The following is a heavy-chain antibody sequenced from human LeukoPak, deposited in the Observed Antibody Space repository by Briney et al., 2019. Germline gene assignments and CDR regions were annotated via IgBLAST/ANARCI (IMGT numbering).Heavy chain of an antibody. Sequence: GGSLRLSCAASGFTFSSYSMNWVRQAPGKGLEWVSSISSSSSYIYYADSVKGRFTISRDNAKNPLYLQMNSLRAEDTAVYYCARDRSGGNWFDPWGQGTLVTVSS. CDR2: ISSSSSYI. V-gene: IGHV3-21*01. J-gene: IGHJ5*02. CDR1: GFTFSSYS. CDR3: ARDRSGGNWFDP. D-gene: IGHD3-16*01.